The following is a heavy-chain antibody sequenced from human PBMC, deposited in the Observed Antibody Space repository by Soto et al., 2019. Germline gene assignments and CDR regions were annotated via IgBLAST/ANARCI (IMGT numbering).Heavy chain of an antibody. CDR3: VNDWMGENCNGGCFLGH. CDR2: ISENADKT. D-gene: IGHD2-15*01. Sequence: EVQLLESGGGLIQPGGSLRLSCAASGSGFGSYAMSWVRQAPGKGLEWVSSISENADKTYYADAAKGRFTISRDDSVDALYREMTSTRAEDTVLYHCVNDWMGENCNGGCFLGHLGQGPQVTVSS. J-gene: IGHJ4*02. CDR1: GSGFGSYA. V-gene: IGHV3-23*01.